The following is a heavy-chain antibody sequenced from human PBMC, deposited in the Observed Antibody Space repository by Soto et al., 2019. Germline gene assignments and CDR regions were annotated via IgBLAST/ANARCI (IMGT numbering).Heavy chain of an antibody. D-gene: IGHD1-1*01. Sequence: QVQLVESGGGVVQPGTSLRLSCAASGFLFSRFGMHWVRQAPGKGLEWVGVIVSNGEIKDYADSVRGRFTISRDNSRNTLFLEMSSLRVEDTAIYYCARDDEYDDNGLDYWGQGTLVTVSS. J-gene: IGHJ4*02. CDR2: IVSNGEIK. CDR1: GFLFSRFG. CDR3: ARDDEYDDNGLDY. V-gene: IGHV3-33*01.